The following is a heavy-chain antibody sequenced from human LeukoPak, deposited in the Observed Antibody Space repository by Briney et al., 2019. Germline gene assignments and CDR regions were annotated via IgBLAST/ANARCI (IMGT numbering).Heavy chain of an antibody. J-gene: IGHJ4*02. CDR2: INNGGNK. V-gene: IGHV4-30-4*02. Sequence: SETLSLTCTVSGGSINSDDYWSWIRQPPGKGLEWIGHINNGGNKYYNPSLRSRVTISVDTSRNQFSLMLNSVTAADTAMYYCARDGYNYGGRLLDYWGQGTLVTVSS. CDR1: GGSINSDDY. D-gene: IGHD5-18*01. CDR3: ARDGYNYGGRLLDY.